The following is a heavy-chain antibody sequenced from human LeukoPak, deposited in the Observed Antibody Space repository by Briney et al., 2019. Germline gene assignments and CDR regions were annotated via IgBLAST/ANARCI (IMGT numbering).Heavy chain of an antibody. V-gene: IGHV4-34*01. J-gene: IGHJ6*03. Sequence: PSETLSLTCAVYGGSFSDYYWSWIRQPPGKGLEWIGEINHRGSTDYSPSLKSRVTISVDTSKNQFSLNLSSVTAADTAVYYCARGRLSHTGTFYTYYYIDVWGKGTTVSVSS. D-gene: IGHD5-12*01. CDR2: INHRGST. CDR1: GGSFSDYY. CDR3: ARGRLSHTGTFYTYYYIDV.